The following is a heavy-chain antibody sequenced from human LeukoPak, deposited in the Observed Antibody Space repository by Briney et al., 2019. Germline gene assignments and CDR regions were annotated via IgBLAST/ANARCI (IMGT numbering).Heavy chain of an antibody. CDR1: GGSISSYY. CDR2: IYTSGST. Sequence: PSETLSLTCTVSGGSISSYYWGWIRQPAGKGLEWIGRIYTSGSTNYNPSLKSRVTMSVDTSKNQFSLKLSSVTAADTAVYYCARASEEYYYDSSGYPIEVWGQGTLVTVSS. D-gene: IGHD3-22*01. CDR3: ARASEEYYYDSSGYPIEV. V-gene: IGHV4-4*07. J-gene: IGHJ4*02.